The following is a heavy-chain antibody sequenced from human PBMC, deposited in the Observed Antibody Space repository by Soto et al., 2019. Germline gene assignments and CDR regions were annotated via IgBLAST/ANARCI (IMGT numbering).Heavy chain of an antibody. J-gene: IGHJ6*02. CDR1: GFTFSSYW. Sequence: GGSLRLSCAASGFTFSSYWMSWVRQAPGKGLEWVANIKQDGSEKYYVDSVKGRFTIPRDNAKNMLYLQMNSVRVEDTAVYYCARIRGYWYGLDVWGQGTTVTVSS. CDR3: ARIRGYWYGLDV. CDR2: IKQDGSEK. V-gene: IGHV3-7*03.